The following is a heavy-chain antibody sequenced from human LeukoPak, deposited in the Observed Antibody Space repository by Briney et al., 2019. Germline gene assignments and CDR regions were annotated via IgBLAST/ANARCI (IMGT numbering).Heavy chain of an antibody. D-gene: IGHD1-14*01. Sequence: GGSLRLSCAASGFIFSSYAMHWVRQAPGKGLEWLSLISYDGSNKYYADSVKGRFTISRDNSKNTLYLQMNSLRAEDSAVYYCATTRFFDYWGQGTLVTVSS. J-gene: IGHJ4*02. CDR1: GFIFSSYA. V-gene: IGHV3-30-3*01. CDR2: ISYDGSNK. CDR3: ATTRFFDY.